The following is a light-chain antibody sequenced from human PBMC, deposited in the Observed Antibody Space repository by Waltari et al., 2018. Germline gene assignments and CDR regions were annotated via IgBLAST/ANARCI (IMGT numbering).Light chain of an antibody. J-gene: IGLJ2*01. Sequence: QSALTQPAPVSGSPGQSITISCTATSSDLGDHHNVSWYQQHPGKAPKVMIYDVSNRPSGVSSRFSGSKSGNTASLTISGLQAEDDADYYCSSYTSINTLAVVFGGGTRLTVL. V-gene: IGLV2-14*03. CDR1: SSDLGDHHN. CDR3: SSYTSINTLAVV. CDR2: DVS.